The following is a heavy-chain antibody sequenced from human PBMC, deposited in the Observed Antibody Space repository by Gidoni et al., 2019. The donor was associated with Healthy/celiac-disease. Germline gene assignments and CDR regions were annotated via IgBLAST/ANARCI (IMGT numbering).Heavy chain of an antibody. J-gene: IGHJ4*02. CDR3: AKSGTGGVDDY. Sequence: EVQLLEAGGGLVQPGGSLRLSCAASGFTFSSYAMSWVRQAPGKGLEWVSAISGSGGSTYYAYSVKGRFTISRDNSKNTLYLQMNSLRAEDTAVYSCAKSGTGGVDDYWGQGTLVTVSS. CDR1: GFTFSSYA. D-gene: IGHD2-8*02. V-gene: IGHV3-23*01. CDR2: ISGSGGST.